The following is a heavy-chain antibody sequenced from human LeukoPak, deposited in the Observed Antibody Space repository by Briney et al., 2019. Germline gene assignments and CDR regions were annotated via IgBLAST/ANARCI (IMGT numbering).Heavy chain of an antibody. CDR3: ARDRGYAFDI. CDR2: INSDGSST. J-gene: IGHJ3*02. D-gene: IGHD3-10*01. V-gene: IGHV3-74*01. Sequence: PGGSLSFSGAALGFTFCSYWWPWFGQAPGKGLVWVSRINSDGSSTSYADSVKGRFTISRDNAKNTLYLQMNSLRAEDTAVYYCARDRGYAFDIWGQGTMVTVSS. CDR1: GFTFCSYW.